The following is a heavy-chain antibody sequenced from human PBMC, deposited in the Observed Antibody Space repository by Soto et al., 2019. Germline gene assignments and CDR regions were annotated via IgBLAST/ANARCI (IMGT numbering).Heavy chain of an antibody. CDR2: ISYDGSDK. CDR1: GFTFSNYP. D-gene: IGHD1-26*01. J-gene: IGHJ4*02. Sequence: GGSLRLSCVASGFTFSNYPMHWVRQAPGKGLEWVAVISYDGSDKYYADSVKGRFAISRDNSKKTLYLQMNSLRADDTAVYYCARDVWLGSTSANVGDYWGQGTLVTVSS. CDR3: ARDVWLGSTSANVGDY. V-gene: IGHV3-30*09.